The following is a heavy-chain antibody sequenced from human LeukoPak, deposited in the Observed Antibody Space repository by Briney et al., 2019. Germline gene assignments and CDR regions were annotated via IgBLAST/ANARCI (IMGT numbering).Heavy chain of an antibody. V-gene: IGHV1-3*01. CDR3: ARDDCGDTCYPGGY. J-gene: IGHJ4*02. D-gene: IGHD2-21*01. CDR1: GYTFTNYV. Sequence: ASVTVSCKASGYTFTNYVIRWVRQAPGQRREWMGWINAGNGDTKYSHHFQGRVTITRDTSASTAYMEMSSLTSEDTALYYCARDDCGDTCYPGGYWGQGTLVTVSS. CDR2: INAGNGDT.